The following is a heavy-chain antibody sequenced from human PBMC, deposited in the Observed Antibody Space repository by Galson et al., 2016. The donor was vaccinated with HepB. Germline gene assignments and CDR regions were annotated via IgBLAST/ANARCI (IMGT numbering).Heavy chain of an antibody. D-gene: IGHD5-18*01. CDR1: GFTFSTYN. CDR2: ISRGSGYI. V-gene: IGHV3-21*01. J-gene: IGHJ4*02. Sequence: SLRLSCAASGFTFSTYNMNWVRQAPGKGLEWVSSISRGSGYIYYADSVKGRFTISRDNAKNSLYLQTNSLRAEDTAVYYCCVDTAMDYVFDYWGQGTLVTVSS. CDR3: CVDTAMDYVFDY.